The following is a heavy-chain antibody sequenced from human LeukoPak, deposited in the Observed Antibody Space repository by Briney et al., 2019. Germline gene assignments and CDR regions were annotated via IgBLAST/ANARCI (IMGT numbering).Heavy chain of an antibody. D-gene: IGHD2-2*01. Sequence: GGSLRLSCAASGFTFSSYEMNWVRQAPGKGLEWVSYISSSGSTIYYADSVKGRFTISRDNAKNSLYLHMNSLRAADTAVYYCARENHYCSSTSCYPDRPAIREARERNDAFDIWGQGTMVTVSS. V-gene: IGHV3-48*03. CDR2: ISSSGSTI. CDR1: GFTFSSYE. CDR3: ARENHYCSSTSCYPDRPAIREARERNDAFDI. J-gene: IGHJ3*02.